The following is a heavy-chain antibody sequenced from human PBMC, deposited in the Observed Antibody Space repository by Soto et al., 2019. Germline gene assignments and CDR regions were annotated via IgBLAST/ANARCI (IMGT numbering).Heavy chain of an antibody. Sequence: QVQLQQSGPGLVKPSQTLSLTCAISGDSVSSNSAAWNWIRQSPSRGLEWLGRTYYRSKWYNNYAVSVKSRITINPDTSKNQFSLQLNSVTPEDTAVYYCARDPTGLGITGTTWAFDIWGQGTMVTVSS. CDR2: TYYRSKWYN. CDR3: ARDPTGLGITGTTWAFDI. J-gene: IGHJ3*02. CDR1: GDSVSSNSAA. V-gene: IGHV6-1*01. D-gene: IGHD1-7*01.